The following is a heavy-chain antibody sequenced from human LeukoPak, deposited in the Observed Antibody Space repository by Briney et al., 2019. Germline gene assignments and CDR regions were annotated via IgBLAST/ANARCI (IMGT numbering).Heavy chain of an antibody. J-gene: IGHJ4*02. CDR3: ATGMTTVTTFYFDY. CDR2: INSDGSST. D-gene: IGHD4-17*01. V-gene: IGHV3-74*01. Sequence: PGGSLRLSCAASGFTFSSYWMHWVRQAPGKGLVWVSRINSDGSSTSYADSVKGRFTISRDNAKNTLYLQMNSLRADDTAVYYCATGMTTVTTFYFDYWGQGTLVTVSS. CDR1: GFTFSSYW.